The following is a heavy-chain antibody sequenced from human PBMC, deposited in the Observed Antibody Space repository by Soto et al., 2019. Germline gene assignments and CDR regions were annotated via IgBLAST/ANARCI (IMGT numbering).Heavy chain of an antibody. D-gene: IGHD3-9*01. V-gene: IGHV1-18*01. CDR1: GFSITTYD. CDR3: ARDLTYYDILTGPQRYYHGMDV. Sequence: VASVKVSCKASGFSITTYDITWVRQAPGQGLEWMGWISAHNGNSNYAQKLQGRVTMTTDTSTSTAYMDLRSLRSDDTAVYYCARDLTYYDILTGPQRYYHGMDVWGQGTTVTVSS. J-gene: IGHJ6*02. CDR2: ISAHNGNS.